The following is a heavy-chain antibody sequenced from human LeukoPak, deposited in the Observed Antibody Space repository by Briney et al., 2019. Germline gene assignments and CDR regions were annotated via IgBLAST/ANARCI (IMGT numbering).Heavy chain of an antibody. CDR2: IIPIFGTA. D-gene: IGHD2-2*01. CDR1: GGTFSSYA. Sequence: ASVKVSCKASGGTFSSYAISWVRQAAGQGLEWMGGIIPIFGTANYAQKFQGRVTITADESTSTAYMELSSLRSEDTAVYYCATSLEADPYCSSTSCYGSYYYYGMDVWGQGTTVTVSS. CDR3: ATSLEADPYCSSTSCYGSYYYYGMDV. J-gene: IGHJ6*02. V-gene: IGHV1-69*13.